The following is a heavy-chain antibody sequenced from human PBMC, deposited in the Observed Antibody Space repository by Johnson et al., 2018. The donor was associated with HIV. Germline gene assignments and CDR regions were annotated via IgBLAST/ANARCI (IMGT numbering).Heavy chain of an antibody. D-gene: IGHD1-1*01. Sequence: MLLVESRGVLVQPGGSLRLSCAASGFTVSSNEMSWVRQAPGKGLEWVSSISGGSTYYADSRKGRFTISRYNSKNTLYVEMNSLRVEDTAVYYCARPQGTGDAFDIWGQGTMVTVSS. CDR3: ARPQGTGDAFDI. J-gene: IGHJ3*02. CDR1: GFTVSSNE. CDR2: ISGGST. V-gene: IGHV3-38-3*01.